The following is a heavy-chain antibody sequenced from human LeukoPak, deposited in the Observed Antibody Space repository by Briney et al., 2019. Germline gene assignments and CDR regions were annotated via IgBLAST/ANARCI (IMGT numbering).Heavy chain of an antibody. V-gene: IGHV4-31*03. CDR3: AREPYCGGDCYSGVFD. J-gene: IGHJ4*02. D-gene: IGHD2-21*02. CDR2: IYYSGST. CDR1: GGSISSGGYY. Sequence: SQTLSLTCTVSGGSISSGGYYWSWIRQHPGKGLEWIGYIYYSGSTYYNPSLKSRVTISVDTSKNQFSLKLSSVTAADTAVCYCAREPYCGGDCYSGVFDWGQGTLVTVSS.